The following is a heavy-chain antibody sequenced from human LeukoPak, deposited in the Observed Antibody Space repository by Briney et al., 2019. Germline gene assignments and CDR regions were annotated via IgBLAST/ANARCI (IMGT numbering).Heavy chain of an antibody. CDR1: GYTFTSYY. CDR3: ARISDSFARI. D-gene: IGHD2-21*02. J-gene: IGHJ4*02. CDR2: INPSGGST. Sequence: ASVKVSCKASGYTFTSYYMHWVRQAPGQGLEWVGIINPSGGSTSYAQKFQGRVTMTRDTSISTAYMELGRLTSDDTAVYFCARISDSFARIWGQGTLVTVSS. V-gene: IGHV1-46*01.